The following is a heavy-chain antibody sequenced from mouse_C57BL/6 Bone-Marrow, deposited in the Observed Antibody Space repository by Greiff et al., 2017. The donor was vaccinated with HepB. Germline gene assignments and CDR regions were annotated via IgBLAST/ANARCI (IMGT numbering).Heavy chain of an antibody. CDR3: ARHAHHDYPTYAMDY. V-gene: IGHV2-6-1*01. CDR2: IWSDGST. J-gene: IGHJ4*01. D-gene: IGHD2-4*01. CDR1: GFSLTSYG. Sequence: VHLVESGPGLVAPSQSLSITCTVSGFSLTSYGVHWVRQPPGKGLEWLGVIWSDGSTTYNSALKSRLSISKDNSKSQVFLKMNSLQTDDTAMYYCARHAHHDYPTYAMDYWGQGTSVTVSS.